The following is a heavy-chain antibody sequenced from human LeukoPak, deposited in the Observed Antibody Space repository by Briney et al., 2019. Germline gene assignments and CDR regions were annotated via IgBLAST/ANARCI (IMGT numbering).Heavy chain of an antibody. J-gene: IGHJ5*01. Sequence: SETLSLTCTVSGGSISSYYWSWIRQPPGKGLEWIGYIYYSGSTNYNPSLKSRVTISVDTSKNQFSLKLSSVTAADTAVYYCARSPGALGYCSGGSCYHLNWLDSWGQGTLVTVSS. CDR1: GGSISSYY. CDR3: ARSPGALGYCSGGSCYHLNWLDS. CDR2: IYYSGST. D-gene: IGHD2-15*01. V-gene: IGHV4-59*01.